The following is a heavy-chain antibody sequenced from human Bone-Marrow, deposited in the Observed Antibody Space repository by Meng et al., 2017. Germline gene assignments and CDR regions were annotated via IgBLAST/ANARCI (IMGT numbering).Heavy chain of an antibody. J-gene: IGHJ6*02. CDR2: IVVGSGNT. CDR1: GFTFTSSA. V-gene: IGHV1-58*02. CDR3: AADQRPLLAAARYYYYVMDV. Sequence: SAKVSCKASGFTFTSSARQWVRQARGQRLEWIGWIVVGSGNTNYAQKFQERVTSTRAMATSTAYMELSSLRSEDTAVYYCAADQRPLLAAARYYYYVMDVWGQGTTVTVSS. D-gene: IGHD6-25*01.